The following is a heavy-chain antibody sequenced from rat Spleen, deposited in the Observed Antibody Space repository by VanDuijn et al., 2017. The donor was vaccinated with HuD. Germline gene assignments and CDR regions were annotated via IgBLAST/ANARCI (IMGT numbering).Heavy chain of an antibody. V-gene: IGHV5-20*01. CDR1: GFTFSNYD. Sequence: EVQLVESGGGLVQPGRSMKLSCAASGFTFSNYDMAWVRQAPTKGLEWVASISYDGSSTYYRDSVKGRFTISRDNAKSTLYLQMDSLRSEDTATYYCTTDQGTIAPWGQGTLVTVSS. CDR2: ISYDGSST. D-gene: IGHD1-2*01. CDR3: TTDQGTIAP. J-gene: IGHJ3*01.